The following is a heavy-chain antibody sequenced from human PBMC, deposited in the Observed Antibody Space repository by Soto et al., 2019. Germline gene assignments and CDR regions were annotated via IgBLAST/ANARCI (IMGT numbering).Heavy chain of an antibody. J-gene: IGHJ6*03. Sequence: SETLSLTCVVSGGSLSDYFWSWIRQPPGVALEWIGEINHLGSINYNPSLKSRVTMSVDTSKNQFSLTLNSVTAADTATYYCARGGISHWAYFYYMDVWDRGTTVTVSS. CDR2: INHLGSI. V-gene: IGHV4-34*01. CDR1: GGSLSDYF. D-gene: IGHD2-21*01. CDR3: ARGGISHWAYFYYMDV.